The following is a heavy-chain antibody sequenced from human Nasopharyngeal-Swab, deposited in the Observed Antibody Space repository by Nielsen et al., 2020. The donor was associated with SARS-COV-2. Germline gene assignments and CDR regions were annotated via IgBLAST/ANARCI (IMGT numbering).Heavy chain of an antibody. CDR2: INWGGGSV. Sequence: GGSLRLSCAASGFTFDGYGMSWVRQAPGKGLEWVSGINWGGGSVGYADSVKGRFTISRDNAKNSLYLQMNSLRAEDAAVYYCVRDTPAMFAYWGQGTLVTVSS. CDR3: VRDTPAMFAY. J-gene: IGHJ4*02. CDR1: GFTFDGYG. V-gene: IGHV3-20*04.